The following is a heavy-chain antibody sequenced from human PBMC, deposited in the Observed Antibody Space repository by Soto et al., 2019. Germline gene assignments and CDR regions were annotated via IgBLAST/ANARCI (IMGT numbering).Heavy chain of an antibody. V-gene: IGHV3-33*01. CDR3: ARDRNWNDVSYYFDY. D-gene: IGHD1-1*01. J-gene: IGHJ4*02. Sequence: QVQLVESGGGVVQPGRSLRLSCAASGFTFSSYGMHWVRQAPGKGLEWVAVIWYDGSNKYYADSVKGRFTISRDNYKNTLYLQMNSLRAEDTAVYYCARDRNWNDVSYYFDYWGQGTLVTVSS. CDR2: IWYDGSNK. CDR1: GFTFSSYG.